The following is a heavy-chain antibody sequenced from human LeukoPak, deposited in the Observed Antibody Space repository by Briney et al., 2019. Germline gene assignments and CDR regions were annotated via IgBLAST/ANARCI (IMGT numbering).Heavy chain of an antibody. D-gene: IGHD3-22*01. CDR3: ARGRTYYYDSSGCDFDY. CDR2: INHSGST. J-gene: IGHJ4*02. V-gene: IGHV4-34*01. CDR1: GGSFSGYY. Sequence: SETLSLTCSVYGGSFSGYYWSWIRQPPGKGLEWIGEINHSGSTNYNPSLKSRVTISVDTSKNQFSLKLSSVTAADTAVYYCARGRTYYYDSSGCDFDYWGQGTLVTVSS.